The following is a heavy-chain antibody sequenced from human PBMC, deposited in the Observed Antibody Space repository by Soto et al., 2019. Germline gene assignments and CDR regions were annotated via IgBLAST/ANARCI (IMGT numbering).Heavy chain of an antibody. CDR1: GGSISSYY. Sequence: SQTLSLTCTVSGGSISSYYWNWIRQPPGKGLEWIGYIYYSGSTNYNPSLKSRVTISVDTSKNQFSLTLSSVAAADTAVYYCARARGRKSDYYGSRAFDYWGQGTLVTVSS. D-gene: IGHD3-10*01. CDR3: ARARGRKSDYYGSRAFDY. J-gene: IGHJ4*02. CDR2: IYYSGST. V-gene: IGHV4-59*01.